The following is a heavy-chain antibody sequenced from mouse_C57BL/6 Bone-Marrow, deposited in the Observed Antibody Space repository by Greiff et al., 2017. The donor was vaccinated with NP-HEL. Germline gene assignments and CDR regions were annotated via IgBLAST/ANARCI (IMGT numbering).Heavy chain of an antibody. CDR1: GYTFTSYW. V-gene: IGHV1-69*01. D-gene: IGHD2-3*01. CDR2: IDPSDSYT. Sequence: QVQLQQPGAELVMPGASVKLSCKASGYTFTSYWMHWVKQRPGQGLEWIGEIDPSDSYTNYNQKFKGKSTLTVDKSSSTAYMQLSSLTSEDSAVYYCARDGYYPYYYAMDYWGQGTSVTVSS. CDR3: ARDGYYPYYYAMDY. J-gene: IGHJ4*01.